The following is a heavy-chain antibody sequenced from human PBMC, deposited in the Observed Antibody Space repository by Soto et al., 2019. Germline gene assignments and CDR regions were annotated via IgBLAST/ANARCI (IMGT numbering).Heavy chain of an antibody. J-gene: IGHJ4*02. V-gene: IGHV3-9*01. CDR2: ISWNSGSI. CDR1: GFTFDDYA. Sequence: GGSLRLSCAASGFTFDDYAMHWVRQAPGKGLEWVSGISWNSGSIGYADSVKGRFTNSRDNAKNSLYLQMNSLRAEDTAVYYCARDVYYYDSSAYWAYWGQGTLVTVSS. CDR3: ARDVYYYDSSAYWAY. D-gene: IGHD3-22*01.